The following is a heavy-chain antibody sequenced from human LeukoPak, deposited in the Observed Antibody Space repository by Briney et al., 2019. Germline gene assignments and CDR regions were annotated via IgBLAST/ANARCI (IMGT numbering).Heavy chain of an antibody. Sequence: SETLSLTCSASGYSISSDYYWGWLRQPPGKGLEWIGSIYHSGSTHYNASLKSRVTISVDTSKYQFSLKLSSVTAADTAVYYCARSVSLTIIVGNSNAFDLWGQGTMVTVSS. CDR3: ARSVSLTIIVGNSNAFDL. D-gene: IGHD3-22*01. J-gene: IGHJ3*01. CDR1: GYSISSDYY. V-gene: IGHV4-38-2*01. CDR2: IYHSGST.